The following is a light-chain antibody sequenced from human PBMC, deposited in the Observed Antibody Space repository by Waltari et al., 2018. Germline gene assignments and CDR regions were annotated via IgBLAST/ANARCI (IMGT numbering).Light chain of an antibody. Sequence: QSALTQPASVAGSPGQSLTTSCTGTSSDVGAYDFVAWYQQHPGKAPKLMMYDVSNRPSGVSTRFSGSKSGNTASLTISGLQAEDEADYYCSSYTSSITVMFGGGTKVTVL. CDR2: DVS. CDR1: SSDVGAYDF. CDR3: SSYTSSITVM. J-gene: IGLJ3*02. V-gene: IGLV2-14*01.